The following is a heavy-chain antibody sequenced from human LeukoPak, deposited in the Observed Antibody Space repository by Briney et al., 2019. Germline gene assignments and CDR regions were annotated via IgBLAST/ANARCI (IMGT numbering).Heavy chain of an antibody. CDR2: ISGSGGST. CDR3: AKKGDRYGSYSKFDY. Sequence: PGGSLRLSCAASGFTFSSYAMSWVRQAPGKGLEWVSAISGSGGSTYYADSVKGRFTISRDNSKNTLYLQMNSLRAEDTAVYYCAKKGDRYGSYSKFDYWGQGTLVTASS. J-gene: IGHJ4*02. CDR1: GFTFSSYA. V-gene: IGHV3-23*01. D-gene: IGHD1-26*01.